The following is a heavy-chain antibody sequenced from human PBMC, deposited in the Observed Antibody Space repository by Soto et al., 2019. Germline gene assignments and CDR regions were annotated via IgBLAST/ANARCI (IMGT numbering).Heavy chain of an antibody. D-gene: IGHD5-18*01. CDR2: ISGSGGST. V-gene: IGHV3-23*01. J-gene: IGHJ6*02. Sequence: TVGSLRLSCAASGFTFSSYAMSWVRQAPGKGLEWVSAISGSGGSTYYADSVKGRFTISRDNSKNTLYLQMNSLRAEDTAVYYCANRDTGYGYGMDVWGQGTTVTVS. CDR3: ANRDTGYGYGMDV. CDR1: GFTFSSYA.